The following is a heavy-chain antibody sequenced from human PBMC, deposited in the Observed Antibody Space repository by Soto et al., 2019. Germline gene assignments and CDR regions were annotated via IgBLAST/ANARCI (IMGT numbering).Heavy chain of an antibody. D-gene: IGHD4-4*01. CDR3: ARGTDYTQIAYYKYGFEV. V-gene: IGHV4-59*02. CDR2: IYYSGST. CDR1: GGSVTSYY. Sequence: SETLSLTCPFSGGSVTSYYWIWIRQPTGKGMEWIAYIYYSGSTNYNPSLKSRVTVSADISKNQCSLTLTTVTAADTAVYYCARGTDYTQIAYYKYGFEVWGQGTRVT. J-gene: IGHJ6*02.